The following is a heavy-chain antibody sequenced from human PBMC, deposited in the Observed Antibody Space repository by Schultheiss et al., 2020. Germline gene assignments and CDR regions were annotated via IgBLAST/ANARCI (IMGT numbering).Heavy chain of an antibody. J-gene: IGHJ4*02. CDR2: INPNSGGT. CDR1: GYTFTGYY. Sequence: ASVKVSCKASGYTFTGYYMHWVRQAPGQGLEWMGWINPNSGGTNYAQKFQSRVTMTMDTSISTAYMELSRLRSDDTAVYYCARVTMPVDYFDYWGQGTLVTVSS. V-gene: IGHV1-2*02. D-gene: IGHD3-10*01. CDR3: ARVTMPVDYFDY.